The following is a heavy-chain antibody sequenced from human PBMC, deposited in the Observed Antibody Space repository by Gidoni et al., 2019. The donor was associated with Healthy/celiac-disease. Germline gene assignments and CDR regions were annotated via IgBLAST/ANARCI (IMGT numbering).Heavy chain of an antibody. V-gene: IGHV1-69*04. CDR3: ARDGKGVPYYYYGMDV. D-gene: IGHD1-26*01. CDR1: GGTFSSYA. CDR2: IIPILGIA. Sequence: QVQLVQSGAEVKKPGSSVKVSCKASGGTFSSYAISWVRQAPGQGLEWRGRIIPILGIANYAQKFQGRVTITADKSTSTAYMELSSLRSEDTAVYYCARDGKGVPYYYYGMDVWGQGTTVTVSS. J-gene: IGHJ6*02.